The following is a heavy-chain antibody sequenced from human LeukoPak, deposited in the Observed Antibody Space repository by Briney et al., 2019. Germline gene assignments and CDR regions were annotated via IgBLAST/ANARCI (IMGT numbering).Heavy chain of an antibody. CDR3: VTYVGSGRLV. D-gene: IGHD3-10*01. V-gene: IGHV3-7*02. CDR1: GFSFSSSW. J-gene: IGHJ4*02. Sequence: GGSLRLSCAASGFSFSSSWWIWVRQPPGKGLEWVANMKEDGSQKNSVDSVKGRFTIARDNAKNSLLLQMNSLRADDTAVYYCVTYVGSGRLVWGEGTLVTVSS. CDR2: MKEDGSQK.